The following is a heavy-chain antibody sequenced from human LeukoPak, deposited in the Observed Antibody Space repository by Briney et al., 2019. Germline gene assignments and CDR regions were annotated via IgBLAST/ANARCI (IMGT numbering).Heavy chain of an antibody. D-gene: IGHD3-16*02. V-gene: IGHV3-48*01. J-gene: IGHJ4*02. Sequence: PGGSLRLSCAASGFTFSSYSMNWVRQAPGKGLEWVSYISSSSSTIYYADSVKGRFTISRDNAKNPLYLQMNSLRGEDTAVYYCARGTYYVYVWGSYHFDYWGQGTLVTVSS. CDR1: GFTFSSYS. CDR3: ARGTYYVYVWGSYHFDY. CDR2: ISSSSSTI.